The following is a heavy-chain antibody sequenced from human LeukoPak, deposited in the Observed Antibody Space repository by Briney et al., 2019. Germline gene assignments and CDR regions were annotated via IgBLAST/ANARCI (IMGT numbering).Heavy chain of an antibody. V-gene: IGHV3-23*01. CDR3: AKESAAAGYFDY. CDR2: ISKSGDFT. CDR1: GFTFSGSA. Sequence: PGGSFRLSCAASGFTFSGSAMSWVRQAPGKGLEWVSVISKSGDFTYYADSVKGRFTISRDSSKNTLNLQMNSLRAEDTAVYYCAKESAAAGYFDYWGLGTLVTVSS. D-gene: IGHD6-13*01. J-gene: IGHJ4*01.